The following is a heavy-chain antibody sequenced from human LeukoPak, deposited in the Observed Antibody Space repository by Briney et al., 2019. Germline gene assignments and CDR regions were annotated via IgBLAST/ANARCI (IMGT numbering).Heavy chain of an antibody. CDR2: INHSGST. J-gene: IGHJ5*02. CDR1: GGSFSGYY. CDR3: ARVRAGWFDP. Sequence: KPSETLPLTCAVYGGSFSGYYWSWIRQPPGKGLEWIGEINHSGSTNYNPSLKSRVTISVDTSKSQFSLKLSSVTAADTAVYYCARVRAGWFDPWGQGTLVTVSS. V-gene: IGHV4-34*01.